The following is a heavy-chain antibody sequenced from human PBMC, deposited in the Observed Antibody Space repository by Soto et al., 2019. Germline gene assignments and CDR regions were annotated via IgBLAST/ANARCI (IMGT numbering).Heavy chain of an antibody. J-gene: IGHJ4*02. D-gene: IGHD4-17*01. CDR2: VYYRGRS. V-gene: IGHV4-39*01. CDR1: GGSVTNSSCY. CDR3: VSQRTTVPTQAYFDY. Sequence: PSETLSLTCTVSGGSVTNSSCYWVWIRQSPGKGLEWIGSVYYRGRSYSKSSVKSRVNIYVDTSKNRFSLSLNSETASDTAVYFCVSQRTTVPTQAYFDYWGPGALVTVSS.